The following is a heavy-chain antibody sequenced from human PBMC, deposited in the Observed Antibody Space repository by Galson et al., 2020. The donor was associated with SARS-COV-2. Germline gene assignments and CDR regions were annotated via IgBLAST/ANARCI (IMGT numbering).Heavy chain of an antibody. CDR1: GFTFSGYV. V-gene: IGHV3-30*03. CDR2: TSFDGSVK. Sequence: QAGGSLRLSCAASGFTFSGYVMHWVRQAPGKGLEWVAVTSFDGSVKNYADSVKGRFTISRDNSKNTLYLQMDSLRADDTAVYYCSRGGSSGDDAFDFWGQGTMVTVSS. CDR3: SRGGSSGDDAFDF. D-gene: IGHD6-19*01. J-gene: IGHJ3*01.